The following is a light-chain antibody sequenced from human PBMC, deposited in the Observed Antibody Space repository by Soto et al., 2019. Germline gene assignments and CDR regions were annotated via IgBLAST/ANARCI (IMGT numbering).Light chain of an antibody. CDR3: QQDDSSPRT. CDR2: RTS. J-gene: IGKJ1*01. CDR1: QSVSSSY. V-gene: IGKV3-20*01. Sequence: EIVLTQSPGILSLSPGVRATLSCRASQSVSSSYLAWYQQKPGQAPRLLIYRTSNRATGIPDRFRGSGSGTDFTLTISRLEPEDFAVYWCQQDDSSPRTFGQGTKVEIK.